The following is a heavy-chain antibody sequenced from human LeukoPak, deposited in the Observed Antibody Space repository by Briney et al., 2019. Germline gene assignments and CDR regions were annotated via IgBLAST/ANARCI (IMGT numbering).Heavy chain of an antibody. J-gene: IGHJ6*03. CDR3: ARVTIVVVPAARVYYYYYYYMDV. CDR2: INHSGST. CDR1: GGSFSGYY. D-gene: IGHD2-2*01. V-gene: IGHV4-34*01. Sequence: PSETLSLTCAVYGGSFSGYYWSWIRQPPGKGLEWIGEINHSGSTNYNPSLKSRVTISVDTSKNQFSLKLSPVTAADTAVYYCARVTIVVVPAARVYYYYYYYMDVWGKGTTVTVSS.